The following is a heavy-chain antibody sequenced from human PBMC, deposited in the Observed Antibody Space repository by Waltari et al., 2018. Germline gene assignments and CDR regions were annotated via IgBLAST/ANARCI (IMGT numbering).Heavy chain of an antibody. CDR3: AREIYGGNSRPYDY. V-gene: IGHV4-59*01. D-gene: IGHD4-17*01. CDR1: GGSITGYY. Sequence: QVQLQESGPGLVKPSETLSLTCTVSGGSITGYYWSWIRQPPGKGLEWIGHIYYNGNTDYNPSIKSRVTISVDTSKNQFSLKLSSVTAADTAVYYCAREIYGGNSRPYDYWGQGTLVTVSS. CDR2: IYYNGNT. J-gene: IGHJ4*02.